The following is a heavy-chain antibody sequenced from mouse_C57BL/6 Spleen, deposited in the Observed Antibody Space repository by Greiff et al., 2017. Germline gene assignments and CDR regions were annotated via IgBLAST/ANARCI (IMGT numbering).Heavy chain of an antibody. CDR1: GYTFTSYW. Sequence: QVQLQQPGTELVKPGASVKLSCKASGYTFTSYWMHWVKQRPGQGLEWIGNINPRNGGTNYNEKFKSKATLTVDKSSSTAYMQLSSLTSEDTAVYSCACEGVCYDPPFAYWGQGTLLTVSA. CDR2: INPRNGGT. V-gene: IGHV1-53*01. CDR3: ACEGVCYDPPFAY. D-gene: IGHD2-4*01. J-gene: IGHJ3*01.